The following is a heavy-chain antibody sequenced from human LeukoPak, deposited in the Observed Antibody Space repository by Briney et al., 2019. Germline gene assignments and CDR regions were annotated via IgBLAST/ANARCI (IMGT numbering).Heavy chain of an antibody. CDR2: IYYSGST. Sequence: SETLSLTCTVSGGSISSYYWSWIRQSPGKGLEWIGYIYYSGSTNYNPSLKSRVTISVDTSKNQFSLKLSSVTAADTAVYYCARKASARVVAAHFDYWGQGTLVTVSS. D-gene: IGHD2-15*01. J-gene: IGHJ4*02. CDR1: GGSISSYY. CDR3: ARKASARVVAAHFDY. V-gene: IGHV4-59*08.